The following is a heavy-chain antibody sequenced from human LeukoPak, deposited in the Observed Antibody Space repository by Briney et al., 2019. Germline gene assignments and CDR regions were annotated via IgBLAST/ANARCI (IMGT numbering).Heavy chain of an antibody. D-gene: IGHD1-7*01. CDR3: ARGELRIDYYYYYMDV. J-gene: IGHJ6*03. CDR1: GGTFSSYA. Sequence: EASVKVSCKASGGTFSSYAISWVRQAPGQGLEWMGGIIPIFGTANYAQKFQGRVTITTDESTSTAYMELSSLRSEDTAVYYCARGELRIDYYYYYMDVWGKGTTVTVSS. V-gene: IGHV1-69*05. CDR2: IIPIFGTA.